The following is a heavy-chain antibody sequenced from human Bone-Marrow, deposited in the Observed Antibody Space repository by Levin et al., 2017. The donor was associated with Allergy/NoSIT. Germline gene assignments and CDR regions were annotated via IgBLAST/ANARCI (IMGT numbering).Heavy chain of an antibody. D-gene: IGHD3-3*01. CDR2: ISSSSSYI. J-gene: IGHJ4*02. CDR3: ASGFGVVIQTY. CDR1: GFTFSSYS. V-gene: IGHV3-21*01. Sequence: TGGSLRLSCAASGFTFSSYSMNWVRQAPGKGLEWVSSISSSSSYIYYADSVKGRFTISRDNAKNSLYLQMNSLRAEDTAVYYCASGFGVVIQTYWGQGTLVTVSS.